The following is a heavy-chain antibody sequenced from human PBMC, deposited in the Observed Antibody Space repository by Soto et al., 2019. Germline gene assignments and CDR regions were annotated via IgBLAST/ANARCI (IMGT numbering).Heavy chain of an antibody. CDR3: PRVSEVWTGHYNY. V-gene: IGHV1-2*04. CDR2: INPNSGAT. Sequence: QVQLVQSGAEVKKPGASVKVSCKASGYTFTGSYIHWVRQAPGQGLEWMGWINPNSGATHYSHKFQGSVTMTRDTSISTAYMELSNLRSDDTAVYYCPRVSEVWTGHYNYWGQGTLVTVSS. CDR1: GYTFTGSY. D-gene: IGHD3-3*01. J-gene: IGHJ4*02.